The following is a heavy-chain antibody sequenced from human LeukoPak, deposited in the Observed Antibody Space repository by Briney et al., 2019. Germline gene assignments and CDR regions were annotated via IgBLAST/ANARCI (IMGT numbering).Heavy chain of an antibody. J-gene: IGHJ6*04. D-gene: IGHD1-26*01. CDR2: ISSSSSYI. CDR1: GFIFSSYS. V-gene: IGHV3-21*01. Sequence: GGSLRLSCAPSGFIFSSYSMNWVRQAPGKGLEWVSSISSSSSYIYYADSVKGRFTISRDNAKNSLYLQMNSLRAEDTAVYYCARDLFFAGSVDFGLDVWGKGTTVTVSS. CDR3: ARDLFFAGSVDFGLDV.